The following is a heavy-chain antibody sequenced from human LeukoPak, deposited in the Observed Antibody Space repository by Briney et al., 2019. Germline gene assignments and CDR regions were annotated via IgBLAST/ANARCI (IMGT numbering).Heavy chain of an antibody. CDR2: TSGGGGNT. CDR1: KFAFSSYA. V-gene: IGHV3-23*01. D-gene: IGHD1-26*01. CDR3: GKNRYSGSLSPFDI. J-gene: IGHJ3*02. Sequence: GGSLRLSCAASKFAFSSYAMSWVRQAPGKGLEWVSATSGGGGNTYYADSVKGRFTISRDNSKNTLYLQMNSLRAEDTAVYYCGKNRYSGSLSPFDIWGQGTMVTVSS.